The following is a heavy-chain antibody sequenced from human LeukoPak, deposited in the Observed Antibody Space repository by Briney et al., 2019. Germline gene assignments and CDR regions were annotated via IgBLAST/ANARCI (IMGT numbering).Heavy chain of an antibody. J-gene: IGHJ6*02. CDR1: GYTFTGYY. CDR3: ARGVVVTATLYYYYGTDV. Sequence: GASVKVSCKASGYTFTGYYMHWVRQAPGQGLEWMGWINPNSGGTNYAQKFQGRVTMTRDTSISTAYMELSRLRSDDTAVYYCARGVVVTATLYYYYGTDVWGQGTTVTVSS. CDR2: INPNSGGT. V-gene: IGHV1-2*02. D-gene: IGHD2-21*02.